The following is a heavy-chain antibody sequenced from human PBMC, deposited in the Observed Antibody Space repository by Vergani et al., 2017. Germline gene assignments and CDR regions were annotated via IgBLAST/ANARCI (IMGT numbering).Heavy chain of an antibody. Sequence: QVQLVQSGAAVKKPGASVKVSCKASGGTFSSYAISWVRQAPGQGLEWMGGIIPIFGTANYAQKFQGRVTITADESTSTAYMELSSLRSEDTAVYYCAREIGAVAGTGVKYYFDYWGQGTLVTVSS. V-gene: IGHV1-69*13. D-gene: IGHD6-19*01. CDR3: AREIGAVAGTGVKYYFDY. J-gene: IGHJ4*02. CDR1: GGTFSSYA. CDR2: IIPIFGTA.